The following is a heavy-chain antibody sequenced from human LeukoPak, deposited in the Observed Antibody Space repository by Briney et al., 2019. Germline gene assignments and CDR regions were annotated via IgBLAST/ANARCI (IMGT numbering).Heavy chain of an antibody. CDR3: TTETNWYFDF. CDR1: GFTFTNAW. D-gene: IGHD1-1*01. V-gene: IGHV3-15*01. J-gene: IGHJ2*01. Sequence: GGSRRLTCAAAGFTFTNAWMRWVRQPPGKVREWMGRIKSKTDDGTTDYAAPVKGRFTISRDDSENTLYLQMISLKTEDTAVDFRTTETNWYFDFWGRGTLVTVSS. CDR2: IKSKTDDGTT.